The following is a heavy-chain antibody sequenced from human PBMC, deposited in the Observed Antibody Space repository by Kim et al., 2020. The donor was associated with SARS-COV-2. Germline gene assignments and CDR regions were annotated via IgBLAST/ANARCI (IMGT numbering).Heavy chain of an antibody. CDR3: ARQDDSLNYYYGMDV. J-gene: IGHJ6*02. Sequence: GASLKISCKGSGYSFTSYWISWVRQMPGKGLEWMGRIDPSDSYTNYSPSFQGHVTISADKSISTAYLQWSSLKASDTAMYYCARQDDSLNYYYGMDVWGQGTTVTVSS. CDR1: GYSFTSYW. D-gene: IGHD5-18*01. V-gene: IGHV5-10-1*01. CDR2: IDPSDSYT.